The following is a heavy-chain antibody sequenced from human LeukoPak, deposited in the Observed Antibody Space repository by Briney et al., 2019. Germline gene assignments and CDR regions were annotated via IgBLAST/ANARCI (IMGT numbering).Heavy chain of an antibody. CDR1: GFMFNSYW. J-gene: IGHJ3*01. V-gene: IGHV3-21*01. CDR3: ARDLKARIPERNIAARPPRPAP. CDR2: ISSSSSYI. Sequence: PGGSLRLSCAASGFMFNSYWMTWVRQAPGKGLEWVSSISSSSSYIYYADSVKGRFTISRDNAKNSLYLQMNSLRAEDTAVYYCARDLKARIPERNIAARPPRPAPWGQGTMVTVSS. D-gene: IGHD6-6*01.